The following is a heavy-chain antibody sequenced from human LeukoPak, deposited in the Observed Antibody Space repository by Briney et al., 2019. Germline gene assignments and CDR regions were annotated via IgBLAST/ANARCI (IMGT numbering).Heavy chain of an antibody. D-gene: IGHD1-26*01. CDR3: ARDPPLGGDYYYYMDV. CDR2: ISYDGSNK. J-gene: IGHJ6*03. V-gene: IGHV3-30-3*01. Sequence: GGSLRLSCAASGFTFSSYAMHWVRQAPGKGLEWVAVISYDGSNKYYADSVKGRFTISRDNSKNTLYLQMNSLRAEDTAVYYCARDPPLGGDYYYYMDVWGKGTTVTVSS. CDR1: GFTFSSYA.